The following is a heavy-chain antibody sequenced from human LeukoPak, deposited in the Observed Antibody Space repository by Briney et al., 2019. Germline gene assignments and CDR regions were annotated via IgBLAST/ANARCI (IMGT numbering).Heavy chain of an antibody. Sequence: SETLSLTCTVSGASISNYYCSWIRQAPGKGLEWIGYIFYSGSTNYNPSLKSRVSMSVDTSRNQFSLKLSSVTAADTAVYYCARFGWMTTADSPYYYYYMDVWGKGTTVTVSS. V-gene: IGHV4-59*12. J-gene: IGHJ6*03. CDR3: ARFGWMTTADSPYYYYYMDV. D-gene: IGHD4-17*01. CDR2: IFYSGST. CDR1: GASISNYY.